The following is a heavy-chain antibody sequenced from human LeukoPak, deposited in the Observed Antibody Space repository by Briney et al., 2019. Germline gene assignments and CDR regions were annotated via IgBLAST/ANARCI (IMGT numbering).Heavy chain of an antibody. Sequence: NPSETLSLTCTVSGGSISSYYWSWIRQPAGKGLEWIGRIYTSGSTNYNPSLKSRVTMSVDTSKNQFSLKLSSVTAADTAVYYCARAPRRNYCSGGSCYPFDYWGQGTLVTVSS. CDR1: GGSISSYY. V-gene: IGHV4-4*07. D-gene: IGHD2-15*01. CDR2: IYTSGST. CDR3: ARAPRRNYCSGGSCYPFDY. J-gene: IGHJ4*02.